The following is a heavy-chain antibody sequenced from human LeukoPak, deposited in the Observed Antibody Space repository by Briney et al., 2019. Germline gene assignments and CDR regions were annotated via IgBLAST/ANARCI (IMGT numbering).Heavy chain of an antibody. Sequence: GGSLRLSCAASGFTFSTYSMNWVRQAPGKRLEWVSYISSSTTIYYADSVKGRFTISRDNAENSLYLQLNSLRVEDTAVYYCAGGESEYTTSGDFAYWGQGTLVTVSS. D-gene: IGHD3-16*01. V-gene: IGHV3-48*01. J-gene: IGHJ4*02. CDR3: AGGESEYTTSGDFAY. CDR1: GFTFSTYS. CDR2: ISSSTTI.